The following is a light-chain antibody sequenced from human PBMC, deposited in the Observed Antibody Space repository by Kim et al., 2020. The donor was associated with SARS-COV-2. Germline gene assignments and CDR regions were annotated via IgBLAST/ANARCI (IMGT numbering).Light chain of an antibody. CDR3: QQAYSSPPA. CDR2: AAS. Sequence: DIQMTQSPSSLSASVGDRVTITCRTSRSIDKYLTWYQQRPGKAPKLLIYAASSLQSGVPSRFSASGSETEFTLTISSLQPEDFATYFCQQAYSSPPAFGQGTKLEI. V-gene: IGKV1-39*01. J-gene: IGKJ2*01. CDR1: RSIDKY.